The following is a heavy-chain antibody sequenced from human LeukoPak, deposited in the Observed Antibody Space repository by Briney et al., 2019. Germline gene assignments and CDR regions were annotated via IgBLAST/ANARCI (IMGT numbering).Heavy chain of an antibody. CDR3: ARGVADYYGSGSYYTGSRSRNWFDP. Sequence: ASVKVSCKAFGYTFTGYYMHWVWQAPGQGLEWMGWINPNSGDTRFAQKFQGRVTITRNTSISTAYMELSSLRSEDTAVYYCARGVADYYGSGSYYTGSRSRNWFDPWGQGTLVTVSS. CDR1: GYTFTGYY. D-gene: IGHD3-10*01. J-gene: IGHJ5*02. V-gene: IGHV1-8*03. CDR2: INPNSGDT.